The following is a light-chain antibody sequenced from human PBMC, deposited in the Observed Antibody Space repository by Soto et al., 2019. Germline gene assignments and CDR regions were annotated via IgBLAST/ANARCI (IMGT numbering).Light chain of an antibody. CDR3: SACTARSTLV. Sequence: QSALTQPASVSGSAGQSITISCSGTMRDVGAYNLVSWYQQHPGTAPKLIIYEVRNRPSGISSRFSGSRSGNTASLTISGLQPEDEGDYYCSACTARSTLVFGGGTKVTVL. J-gene: IGLJ3*02. CDR1: MRDVGAYNL. CDR2: EVR. V-gene: IGLV2-14*01.